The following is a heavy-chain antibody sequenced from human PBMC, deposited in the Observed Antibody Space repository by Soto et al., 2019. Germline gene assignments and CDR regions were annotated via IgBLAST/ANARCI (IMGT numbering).Heavy chain of an antibody. J-gene: IGHJ3*02. Sequence: PGGSLRLSCAASGFTFSSYGMHWVRQAPGKGLEWVAVISYDGSNKYYADSVKGRFTISRDNSKNTLYLQMNSLRAEDTAVYYCAKDREGYYYVYDAFDIWGQGTMVTVSS. CDR3: AKDREGYYYVYDAFDI. V-gene: IGHV3-30*18. CDR1: GFTFSSYG. CDR2: ISYDGSNK. D-gene: IGHD3-10*02.